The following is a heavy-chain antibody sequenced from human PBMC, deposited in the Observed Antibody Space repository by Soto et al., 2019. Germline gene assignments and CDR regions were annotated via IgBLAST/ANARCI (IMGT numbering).Heavy chain of an antibody. J-gene: IGHJ4*02. V-gene: IGHV1-18*01. CDR2: ISTDNGDT. CDR3: TRDAKYYDILTGYFVNNY. Sequence: QVQLVQSGVEVKKPGASVKVSCKASGYTFSNFGISWVRQAPGQGLEWLGWISTDNGDTKYAQKFQGRVTMITDTATTTVYMELGSLKPDDTAVYYCTRDAKYYDILTGYFVNNYWGQGTLVTVSS. D-gene: IGHD3-9*01. CDR1: GYTFSNFG.